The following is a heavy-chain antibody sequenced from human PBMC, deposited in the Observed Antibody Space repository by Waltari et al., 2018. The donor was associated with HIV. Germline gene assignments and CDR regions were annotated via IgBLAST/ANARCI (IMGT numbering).Heavy chain of an antibody. V-gene: IGHV3-33*01. CDR2: IWYDVSKK. J-gene: IGHJ4*02. Sequence: QVQLVESGGGVVQPGRSLRLSCATSGFTLSSYGMHWVRPAPGKGLEWVTVIWYDVSKKYYADSVKGRFTMSGDNSKNKLYLQMSSLGIENTAVYYCARKYSSSWGAPFDYWVQGTLVSVSS. CDR3: ARKYSSSWGAPFDY. D-gene: IGHD6-13*01. CDR1: GFTLSSYG.